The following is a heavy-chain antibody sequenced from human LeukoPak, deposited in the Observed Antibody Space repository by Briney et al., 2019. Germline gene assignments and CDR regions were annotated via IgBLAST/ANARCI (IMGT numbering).Heavy chain of an antibody. CDR1: GFTFGDYA. V-gene: IGHV3-49*04. CDR2: IRSKAYGGTT. CDR3: TRDTLMVRGVRVFDP. Sequence: GRSLILSCTASGFTFGDYAMSWVRQAPGKGLEWVGFIRSKAYGGTTEYAASVKGRFTISRDDSKSIAYLQMNSLKTEDTAVYYCTRDTLMVRGVRVFDPWGQGTLVTVSS. D-gene: IGHD3-10*01. J-gene: IGHJ5*02.